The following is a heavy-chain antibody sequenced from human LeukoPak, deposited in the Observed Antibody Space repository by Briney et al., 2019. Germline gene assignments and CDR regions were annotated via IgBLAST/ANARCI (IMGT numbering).Heavy chain of an antibody. V-gene: IGHV1-18*04. CDR1: GYTFTGYY. D-gene: IGHD3-22*01. CDR3: ARDRGATMIVGRTGAFDI. Sequence: ASVKVSCKASGYTFTGYYMHWVRQAPGQGLEWMGWISAYNGNTNYAQKLQGRVTMTTDTSTSTAYMELRSLRSDDTAVYYCARDRGATMIVGRTGAFDIWGQGTMVTVSS. CDR2: ISAYNGNT. J-gene: IGHJ3*02.